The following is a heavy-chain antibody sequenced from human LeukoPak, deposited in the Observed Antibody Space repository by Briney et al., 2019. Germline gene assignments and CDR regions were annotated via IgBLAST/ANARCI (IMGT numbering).Heavy chain of an antibody. CDR2: ISYSGST. CDR1: DGSITNYY. V-gene: IGHV4-59*12. D-gene: IGHD7-27*01. Sequence: PSETLSLTCTVSDGSITNYYWSWIRQPPGKGLEWIGYISYSGSTNYNPSLKSRVTISVDTSKNQFSLKLSSVTAADTAVYYCARGSGVESWFDPWGQGTLVTVSS. J-gene: IGHJ5*02. CDR3: ARGSGVESWFDP.